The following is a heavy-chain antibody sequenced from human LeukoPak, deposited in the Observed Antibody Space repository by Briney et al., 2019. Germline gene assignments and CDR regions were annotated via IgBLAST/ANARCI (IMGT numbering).Heavy chain of an antibody. Sequence: SETLSLTCTVSGGSISSSSYYWGWIRQPPGKGLEWIGSIYYSGSTYYNPSLKSRVTISVDTSKNQFSLKLSSVTAADTAVYYCARGAEWELPYYFDYWGQGTLVTVSS. CDR3: ARGAEWELPYYFDY. J-gene: IGHJ4*02. CDR2: IYYSGST. D-gene: IGHD1-26*01. V-gene: IGHV4-39*01. CDR1: GGSISSSSYY.